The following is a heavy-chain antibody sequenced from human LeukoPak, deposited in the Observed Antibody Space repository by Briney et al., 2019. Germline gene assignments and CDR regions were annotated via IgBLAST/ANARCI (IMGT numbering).Heavy chain of an antibody. V-gene: IGHV1-2*02. CDR3: ARPVDTAMVSGDDAFDI. CDR2: INPNSGGT. Sequence: ASVKVSCKASGYTFTGYYMHWVRQAPGQGLEWMGWINPNSGGTNCAQKFQGRVTMTRDTSISTAYMEPSRLRSDDTAVYYCARPVDTAMVSGDDAFDIWGQGTMVTVSS. D-gene: IGHD5-18*01. CDR1: GYTFTGYY. J-gene: IGHJ3*02.